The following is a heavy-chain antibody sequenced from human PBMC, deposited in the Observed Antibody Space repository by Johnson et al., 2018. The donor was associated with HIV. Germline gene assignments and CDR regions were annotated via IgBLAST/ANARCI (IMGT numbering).Heavy chain of an antibody. CDR1: GFTVSSNY. V-gene: IGHV3-66*01. J-gene: IGHJ3*02. CDR3: ARVIQAAGTVDDAFDI. CDR2: SASVGWT. D-gene: IGHD6-13*01. Sequence: VQLVESGGGLVQPGGSLRLSCAASGFTVSSNYMSWVRQAPGKGLEWVSTASASVGWTYYADSVKGRFTISRDNSKNTLYLQMNSLRAEDTAMYFCARVIQAAGTVDDAFDILGHGTMVTVSS.